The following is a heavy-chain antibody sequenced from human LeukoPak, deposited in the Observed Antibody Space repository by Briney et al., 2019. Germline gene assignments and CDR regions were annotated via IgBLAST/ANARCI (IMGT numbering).Heavy chain of an antibody. J-gene: IGHJ4*02. CDR2: INTDGSST. V-gene: IGHV3-74*01. Sequence: LAGGSLRLSCAASGFTFSNYWMHWVRQAPGKGLVWVSRINTDGSSTNYADSVKGRSTISRDNAKNTLYLQMNSLRAEDTAVYYCARIANYDFWSGHPDYWGQGTLVTVSS. D-gene: IGHD3-3*01. CDR3: ARIANYDFWSGHPDY. CDR1: GFTFSNYW.